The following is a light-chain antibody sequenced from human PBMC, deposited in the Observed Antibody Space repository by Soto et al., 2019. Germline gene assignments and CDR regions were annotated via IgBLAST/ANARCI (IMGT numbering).Light chain of an antibody. CDR2: AAS. V-gene: IGKV1-39*01. CDR1: QTISSF. J-gene: IGKJ2*01. Sequence: DIQMTQSPSSLSASVGDRVTITCRASQTISSFLNWYQQKPGKAPGLLIYAASSLQSGVPSRFSGSGSGTDFTLPISSLQPEDFATYYCQQSYSTPYSFGQGTKLEIK. CDR3: QQSYSTPYS.